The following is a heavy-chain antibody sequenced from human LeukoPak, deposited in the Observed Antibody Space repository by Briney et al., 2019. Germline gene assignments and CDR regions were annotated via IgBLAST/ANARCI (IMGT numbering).Heavy chain of an antibody. D-gene: IGHD5-12*01. CDR3: AKYREWLRFYYFDY. J-gene: IGHJ4*02. CDR1: GFTFSSYA. CDR2: ISGSGGST. V-gene: IGHV3-23*01. Sequence: GGSLRLSCAASGFTFSSYAMSRVRQAPGKGLEWVSAISGSGGSTYYADSVKGRFTISRDNSKNTLYLQMNSLRAEDTAVYYCAKYREWLRFYYFDYWGQGTLVTVSS.